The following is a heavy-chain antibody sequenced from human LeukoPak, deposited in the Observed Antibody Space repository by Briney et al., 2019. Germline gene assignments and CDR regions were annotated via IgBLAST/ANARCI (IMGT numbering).Heavy chain of an antibody. V-gene: IGHV3-48*01. J-gene: IGHJ4*02. D-gene: IGHD3-22*01. CDR3: ARDLSYYDSSGYYYHLTYFDY. CDR1: GFTFSSYS. Sequence: GGSLRLSCAASGFTFSSYSMNWVRQAPGKGLEWVSYISSSSSTIYYADSVKGRFTISRDNAKNSLYLQMNSLRAEDTAVYYCARDLSYYDSSGYYYHLTYFDYWGQGTLVTVSS. CDR2: ISSSSSTI.